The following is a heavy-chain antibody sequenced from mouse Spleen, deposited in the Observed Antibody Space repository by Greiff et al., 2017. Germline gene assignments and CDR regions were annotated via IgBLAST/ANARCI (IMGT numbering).Heavy chain of an antibody. Sequence: QVQLQQPGAELVRPGSSVKLSCKASGYTFTSYWMHWVKQRPIQGLEWIGNIDPSDSETHYNQKFKDKATLTVDKSSSTAYMQLSSLTSEDSAVYYCARGRYDGSHWDYWGQGTTLTVSS. CDR3: ARGRYDGSHWDY. D-gene: IGHD2-14*01. J-gene: IGHJ2*01. CDR1: GYTFTSYW. V-gene: IGHV1-52*01. CDR2: IDPSDSET.